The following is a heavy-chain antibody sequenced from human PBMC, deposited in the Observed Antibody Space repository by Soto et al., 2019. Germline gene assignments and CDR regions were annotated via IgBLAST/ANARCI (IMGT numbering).Heavy chain of an antibody. CDR3: ARDFYENWNDVPGPKAEDDY. CDR2: ISPSGGST. V-gene: IGHV1-46*01. J-gene: IGHJ4*02. D-gene: IGHD1-1*01. Sequence: ASVKVSCKASGYTFTSYYMHWVRQAPGQGLEWMGIISPSGGSTSYAQKFQGRVTMTRDTSTSTVYMELSSLRSEDTAVYYCARDFYENWNDVPGPKAEDDYWGQGTLVTVSS. CDR1: GYTFTSYY.